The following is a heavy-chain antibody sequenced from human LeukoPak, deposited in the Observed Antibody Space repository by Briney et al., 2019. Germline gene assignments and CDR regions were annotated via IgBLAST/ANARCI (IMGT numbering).Heavy chain of an antibody. J-gene: IGHJ4*02. CDR1: GYTFTSYD. CDR3: ARGDYYDSSGYYPAGYFDC. Sequence: ASVKVSCKASGYTFTSYDINWVRQATGQGLEWMGWMNPNSGNTGYAQKFQGRVTMTRNTSISTAYMELSSLRSEDTAVYYCARGDYYDSSGYYPAGYFDCWGQGTLVTVSS. CDR2: MNPNSGNT. D-gene: IGHD3-22*01. V-gene: IGHV1-8*01.